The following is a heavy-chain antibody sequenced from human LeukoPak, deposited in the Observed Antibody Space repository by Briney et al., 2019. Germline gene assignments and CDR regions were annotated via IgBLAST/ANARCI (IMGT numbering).Heavy chain of an antibody. Sequence: SETLSLTCTVSGGSISSYYWSWIRQPAGKGLEWIGRIYTSGSTNYNPSLKSRVTMSVDTSKNQFSLKLSSVTAADTAVYYCAREDGRGSSALFDYWGQGTLVTVSS. CDR1: GGSISSYY. V-gene: IGHV4-4*07. J-gene: IGHJ4*02. CDR3: AREDGRGSSALFDY. CDR2: IYTSGST. D-gene: IGHD1-26*01.